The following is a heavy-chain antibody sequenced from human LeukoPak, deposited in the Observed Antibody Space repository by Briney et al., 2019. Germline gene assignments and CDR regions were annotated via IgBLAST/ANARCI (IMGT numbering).Heavy chain of an antibody. CDR1: GFTFSSDS. Sequence: GGSLRLSCAASGFTFSSDSMNWVRQAPGKGLEWVSSISSSSSYIYYADSVKGRFTISRDNAKDSLYLQMNSLRAEDTAVYYCARDFSGSYYDLDYWGQGTLVTVSS. D-gene: IGHD1-26*01. CDR2: ISSSSSYI. CDR3: ARDFSGSYYDLDY. V-gene: IGHV3-21*01. J-gene: IGHJ4*02.